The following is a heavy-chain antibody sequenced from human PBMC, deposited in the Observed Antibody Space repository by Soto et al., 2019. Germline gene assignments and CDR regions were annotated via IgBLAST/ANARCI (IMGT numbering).Heavy chain of an antibody. CDR1: GGSISSSTYY. J-gene: IGHJ4*02. CDR3: AIGLYSSGWYWDY. D-gene: IGHD6-19*01. Sequence: SETLSLTFTVSGGSISSSTYYWGWIRQPPGKGLEWIGSIYYSGSTYYNPSLKSRVTISADTSKNQFSLKLSSVTAADTAVYYCAIGLYSSGWYWDYWGQGTLVTVSS. CDR2: IYYSGST. V-gene: IGHV4-39*01.